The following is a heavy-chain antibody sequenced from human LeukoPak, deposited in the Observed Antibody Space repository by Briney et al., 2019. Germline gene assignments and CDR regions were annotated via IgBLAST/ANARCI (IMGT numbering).Heavy chain of an antibody. CDR3: ASEGEFGYGYFY. Sequence: GGSLRLSCAASGFTFSSYGMHWVRQAPGKGLEWVAFIRYDGSNKYYADSVKGRFTISRDNSKNSLYLQMNSLRAEDTAVYYCASEGEFGYGYFYWGQGTLVTVSS. V-gene: IGHV3-30*02. CDR2: IRYDGSNK. J-gene: IGHJ4*02. CDR1: GFTFSSYG. D-gene: IGHD5-18*01.